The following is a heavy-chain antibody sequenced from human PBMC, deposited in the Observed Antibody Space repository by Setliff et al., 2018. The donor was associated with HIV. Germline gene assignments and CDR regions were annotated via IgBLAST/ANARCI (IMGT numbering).Heavy chain of an antibody. J-gene: IGHJ6*03. D-gene: IGHD2-2*01. CDR2: NSGTT. V-gene: IGHV4-39*01. Sequence: SETLSLTCTVSGGSIRSSTYYWGWIRQPPGKGLEWIGSNSGTTYYNPSLQSRVAISVDTSKNQFSLKLSSVTAADTAFYYCARAFLLVPAARDYYYYMDVWGKGTTVTVSS. CDR1: GGSIRSSTYY. CDR3: ARAFLLVPAARDYYYYMDV.